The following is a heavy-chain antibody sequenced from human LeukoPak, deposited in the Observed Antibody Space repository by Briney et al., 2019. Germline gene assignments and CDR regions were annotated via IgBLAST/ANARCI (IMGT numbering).Heavy chain of an antibody. D-gene: IGHD2-2*01. CDR1: GGSFSGYY. Sequence: SETLSLTCAVYGGSFSGYYWSWIRQPPGKGLEWIGEINHSGSTNYNPSLKSRVTISVDTSKNQFSLKLSSVTAADTAVYYCASSLGYCSSTSCQRGAFDIWGQGTMVTVSS. V-gene: IGHV4-34*01. J-gene: IGHJ3*02. CDR3: ASSLGYCSSTSCQRGAFDI. CDR2: INHSGST.